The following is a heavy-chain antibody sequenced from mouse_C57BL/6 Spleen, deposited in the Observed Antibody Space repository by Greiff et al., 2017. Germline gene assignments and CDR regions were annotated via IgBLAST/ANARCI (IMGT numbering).Heavy chain of an antibody. D-gene: IGHD2-12*01. CDR1: GYTFTDYE. CDR3: TRRRITIGAMDD. J-gene: IGHJ4*01. CDR2: IDPETGGT. V-gene: IGHV1-15*01. Sequence: VQLVESGAELVRPGASVTLSCKASGYTFTDYEMHWVKQTPVHGLEWIGVIDPETGGTAYNQKFKGKATLTEDKSSSTAYMELRSLTSEDSAVYYCTRRRITIGAMDDWGKGTSVTVSS.